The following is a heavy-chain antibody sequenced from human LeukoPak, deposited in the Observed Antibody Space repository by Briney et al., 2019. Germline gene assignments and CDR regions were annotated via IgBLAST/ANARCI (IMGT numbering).Heavy chain of an antibody. CDR3: ARLRRGMVAGKAGVLCYYYYMDV. J-gene: IGHJ6*03. Sequence: GESLKISCKGSGYSFTSYWIGWVRQMPGKGLEWMGNIYPGDSDTRYSPSFQGQVTISADKSISTAYLQWSSLKASDTAMYYCARLRRGMVAGKAGVLCYYYYMDVWGKGTTVTVSS. D-gene: IGHD6-19*01. CDR2: IYPGDSDT. V-gene: IGHV5-51*01. CDR1: GYSFTSYW.